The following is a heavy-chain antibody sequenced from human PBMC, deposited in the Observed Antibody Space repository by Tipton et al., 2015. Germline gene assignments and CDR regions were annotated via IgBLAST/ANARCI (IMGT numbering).Heavy chain of an antibody. CDR2: ISSDGSNK. CDR1: GFAFRSHG. J-gene: IGHJ4*02. V-gene: IGHV3-30*18. D-gene: IGHD3-22*01. CDR3: VKDGYYYDTSGYSPLDY. Sequence: FLRLSCAASGFAFRSHGMHWVRQAPGKGLEWVAIISSDGSNKYYADSVKGRFTISRDNSKNTLYLQMNSLRAEDTAVYYCVKDGYYYDTSGYSPLDYWGQGTLVSVSS.